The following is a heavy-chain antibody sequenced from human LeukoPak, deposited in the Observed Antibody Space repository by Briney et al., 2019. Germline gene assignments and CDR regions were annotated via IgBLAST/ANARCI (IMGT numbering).Heavy chain of an antibody. Sequence: PGGSLRLSCAASGFTSRTYNMNWVRQAPGKGLEWVSSISGSSAYIYYADSVKGRFTISRDNAKNSLYLQMNSLRAEDTAIYYCARDPEGYYYGSGKPYYYGMDVWGQGTTVSVSS. CDR2: ISGSSAYI. J-gene: IGHJ6*02. CDR3: ARDPEGYYYGSGKPYYYGMDV. V-gene: IGHV3-21*01. CDR1: GFTSRTYN. D-gene: IGHD3-10*01.